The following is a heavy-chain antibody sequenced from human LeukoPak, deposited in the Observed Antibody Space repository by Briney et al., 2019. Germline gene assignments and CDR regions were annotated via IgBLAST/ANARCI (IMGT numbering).Heavy chain of an antibody. V-gene: IGHV1-2*02. CDR3: ARGPPIIVVDDWYFDL. J-gene: IGHJ2*01. CDR1: GYTFTGYF. CDR2: INPNSGGT. Sequence: GASVKVSCKASGYTFTGYFMHWVRQAPGQGLEWMGWINPNSGGTNYAQKFQGRVTMTRDTSISTAYMELSRLRSDDTAVYYCARGPPIIVVDDWYFDLWGRGTLVTVSS. D-gene: IGHD2-21*01.